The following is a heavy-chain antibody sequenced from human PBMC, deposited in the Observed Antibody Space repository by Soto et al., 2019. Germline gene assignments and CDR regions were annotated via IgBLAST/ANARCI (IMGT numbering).Heavy chain of an antibody. D-gene: IGHD4-17*01. J-gene: IGHJ4*02. Sequence: SETLALTSTGSGGTISTSSYYWGWIRQPPGKGLEWIGSIYYSGSTFYNPSLKSRVTISVDTSKNQFSLKLSSVTAADTAVYYCATFYGDYVSYWGQGTLVTVS. CDR1: GGTISTSSYY. CDR3: ATFYGDYVSY. V-gene: IGHV4-39*01. CDR2: IYYSGST.